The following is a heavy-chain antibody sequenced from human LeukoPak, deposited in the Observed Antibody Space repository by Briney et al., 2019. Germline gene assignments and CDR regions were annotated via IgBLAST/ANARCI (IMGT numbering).Heavy chain of an antibody. J-gene: IGHJ4*02. V-gene: IGHV4-59*01. CDR1: GASISSYY. CDR3: ARGENTVGATDFDY. D-gene: IGHD1-26*01. Sequence: SETLSLTCTVSGASISSYYWNWIRQSPGKGLEWIACIHYSGSPNYNPSLKSRITISLDTSKNQYSLKLSSVTAADTAVYYCARGENTVGATDFDYWGQGTLVTVSS. CDR2: IHYSGSP.